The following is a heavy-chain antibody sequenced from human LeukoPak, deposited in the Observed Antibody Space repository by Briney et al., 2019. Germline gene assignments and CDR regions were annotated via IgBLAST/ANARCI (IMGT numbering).Heavy chain of an antibody. D-gene: IGHD6-19*01. CDR2: ISAYNGNT. J-gene: IGHJ5*02. CDR3: ARSVVAGTLDWFDP. V-gene: IGHV1-18*01. Sequence: VASVKVSCKASGYTFTSYGISWVRQAPGHGLEWMGWISAYNGNTNYAQKLQGRVTMTTDTSTSTAYMELRSLRSDDTAVYYCARSVVAGTLDWFDPWGQGTLVTVSS. CDR1: GYTFTSYG.